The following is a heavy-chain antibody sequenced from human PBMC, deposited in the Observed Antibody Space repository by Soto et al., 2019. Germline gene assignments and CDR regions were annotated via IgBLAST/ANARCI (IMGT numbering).Heavy chain of an antibody. CDR2: ISPMFGAA. D-gene: IGHD3-10*01. CDR3: AREVQVHTPAFVY. J-gene: IGHJ4*02. CDR1: GGTFNTYA. Sequence: QVQLVQSGAEMKKPGSSVKVSCQSSGGTFNTYAMNWVRQAPGHGPEWMGDISPMFGAANYTPKCQGRVTLTADESTGTSYMQSSSLTSADTALYFCAREVQVHTPAFVYWGQGTRVTVS. V-gene: IGHV1-69*19.